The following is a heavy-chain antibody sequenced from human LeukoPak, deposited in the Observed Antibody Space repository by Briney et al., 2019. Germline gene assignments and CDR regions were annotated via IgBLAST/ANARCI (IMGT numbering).Heavy chain of an antibody. D-gene: IGHD2-21*02. CDR2: IYPGDSDA. Sequence: GESLKISCKGFGYNFTTYWIGWVRQMPGKGLEWMGIIYPGDSDARYSPSFQGQVTISVDKSISTAYLQWSSLKASDTAMYYCARQGRIVVVTTTHDAFDIWGQGTMVTVSS. CDR3: ARQGRIVVVTTTHDAFDI. V-gene: IGHV5-51*01. CDR1: GYNFTTYW. J-gene: IGHJ3*02.